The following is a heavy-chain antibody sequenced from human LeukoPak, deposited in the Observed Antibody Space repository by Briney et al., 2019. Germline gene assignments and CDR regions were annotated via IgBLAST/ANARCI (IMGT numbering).Heavy chain of an antibody. D-gene: IGHD2-2*01. CDR2: INHSGST. Sequence: SETLSLTCAVYGGSFSGYYWSWIRRPPGKGLEWIGEINHSGSTNYNPSLKSRVTISVDTSKNQFSLKLSSVTAADTAVYYCARWGYCSSTSCQNFDYWGQGTLVTVSS. CDR3: ARWGYCSSTSCQNFDY. V-gene: IGHV4-34*01. CDR1: GGSFSGYY. J-gene: IGHJ4*02.